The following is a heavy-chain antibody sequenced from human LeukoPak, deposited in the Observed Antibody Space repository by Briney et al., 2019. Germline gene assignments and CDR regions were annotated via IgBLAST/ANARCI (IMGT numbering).Heavy chain of an antibody. Sequence: SETLSLTCTVSGGSISSSSYYWGWIRQPPGKGLEWIGSIYYSGSTYYNPSLKSRVTISVDTSKNQFSLKLSSVTAADTAVYHCARLGILWWNWDKGTTVTVSS. D-gene: IGHD2-21*01. CDR1: GGSISSSSYY. CDR3: ARLGILWWN. V-gene: IGHV4-39*01. CDR2: IYYSGST. J-gene: IGHJ6*04.